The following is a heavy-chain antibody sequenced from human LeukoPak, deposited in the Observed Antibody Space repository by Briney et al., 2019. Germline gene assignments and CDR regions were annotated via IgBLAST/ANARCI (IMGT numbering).Heavy chain of an antibody. CDR1: GYSIGSGYY. V-gene: IGHV4-38-2*01. J-gene: IGHJ6*03. Sequence: KPSETLSLTCAASGYSIGSGYYWGWIRQPPGKGLEWIGSIYHSGSTYYNPSLKSRVTISVDTSKNQFSLKLSSVTAADTAVYYCARPVDYYYYYMDVWGKGTTVTVSS. D-gene: IGHD4-23*01. CDR2: IYHSGST. CDR3: ARPVDYYYYYMDV.